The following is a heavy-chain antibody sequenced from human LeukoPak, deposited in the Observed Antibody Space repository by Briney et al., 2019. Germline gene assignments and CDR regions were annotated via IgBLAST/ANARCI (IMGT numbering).Heavy chain of an antibody. CDR3: ARANWFSSGGMDA. Sequence: PSETLSLTCAVYGGSFSGYYWSWIRQHPGKGLEWIGYIYYSGSTYYNPSLKSRVTISVDTSKNQFSLKLSSVTAADTAVYYCARANWFSSGGMDAWGQGTAVTVSS. D-gene: IGHD5-18*01. CDR1: GGSFSGYY. V-gene: IGHV4-31*11. CDR2: IYYSGST. J-gene: IGHJ6*02.